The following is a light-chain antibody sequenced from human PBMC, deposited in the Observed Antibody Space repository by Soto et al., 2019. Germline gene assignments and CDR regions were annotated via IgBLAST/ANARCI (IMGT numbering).Light chain of an antibody. V-gene: IGLV2-14*01. CDR2: EVS. CDR1: SSDVGGYKY. CDR3: SSYRTGGPFV. Sequence: QSALTQPASVSGSPGQSIAISCTGTSSDVGGYKYVSWYQQLPGKAPKLLISEVSNRPSGVSHRFSGSKSGNTASLTISGLQAQDEADYYCSSYRTGGPFVFGTGTKLTVL. J-gene: IGLJ1*01.